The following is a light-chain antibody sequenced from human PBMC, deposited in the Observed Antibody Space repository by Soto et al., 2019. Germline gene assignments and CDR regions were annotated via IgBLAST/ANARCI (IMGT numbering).Light chain of an antibody. CDR3: QHYDSLPPT. CDR2: AAS. J-gene: IGKJ3*01. Sequence: DIQMTQSPSSLSASVGDTVTITCRASQGISNYLAWYQQKPGQVPNLLIYAASTLQSGVPSRFSGSGSGTDFTLTISSLRPEDVATYYCQHYDSLPPTFGPGTKVDIK. CDR1: QGISNY. V-gene: IGKV1-27*01.